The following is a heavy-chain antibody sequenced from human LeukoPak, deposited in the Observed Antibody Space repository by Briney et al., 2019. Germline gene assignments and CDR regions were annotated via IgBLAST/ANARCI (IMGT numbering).Heavy chain of an antibody. Sequence: PSETLSLTCTVSGGSISSSSYYWGWIRQPPGKGLEWIGSIYYSGSTYYNPSLKSRVTISVDTSKNQFSLKLSSVTAADTAVYYCARHSVHSKAPFDYWGQGTLVTVSS. D-gene: IGHD4-11*01. CDR1: GGSISSSSYY. J-gene: IGHJ4*02. V-gene: IGHV4-39*01. CDR3: ARHSVHSKAPFDY. CDR2: IYYSGST.